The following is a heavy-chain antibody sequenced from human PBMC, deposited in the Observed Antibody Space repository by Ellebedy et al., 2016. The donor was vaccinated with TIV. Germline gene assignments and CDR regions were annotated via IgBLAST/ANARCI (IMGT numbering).Heavy chain of an antibody. D-gene: IGHD1-26*01. CDR2: IKQDGSKR. CDR1: GGSITSEAYY. Sequence: PSETLSLTCTVSGGSITSEAYYWSWIRQAPGKGLEWVANIKQDGSKRFYVDSVKGRITISRDNAKNSLYLQMNNLRAEDTAVYYCARDTLVGVTDSYFDYWGQGTLVTVSS. V-gene: IGHV3-7*03. J-gene: IGHJ4*02. CDR3: ARDTLVGVTDSYFDY.